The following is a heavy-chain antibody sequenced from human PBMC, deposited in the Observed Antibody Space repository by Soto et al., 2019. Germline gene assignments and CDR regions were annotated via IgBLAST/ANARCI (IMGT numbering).Heavy chain of an antibody. Sequence: PGGSLRLSCAASGFTFSSYAMSWVRQAPGKGLEWVSAISGSGGSTYYADSVKGRFAISRDNSKNTLYLQMNSLRAEDTAVYYCAKDPLHWNSVDYWGQGTLVTSPQ. CDR3: AKDPLHWNSVDY. D-gene: IGHD1-7*01. CDR2: ISGSGGST. V-gene: IGHV3-23*01. J-gene: IGHJ4*02. CDR1: GFTFSSYA.